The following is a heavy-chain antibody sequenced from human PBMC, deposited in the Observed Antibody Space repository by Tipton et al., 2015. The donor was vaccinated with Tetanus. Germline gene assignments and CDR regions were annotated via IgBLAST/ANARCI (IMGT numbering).Heavy chain of an antibody. CDR2: INHSGSA. Sequence: TLSLTCGVSGGSFSDFYWSWIRQSPGQGLVWIGEINHSGSANKNPSLKSRVTMSVDTSNKQFSLRLNSVTAADTAFYYCARANNDFPKKGPFDSWDQGTLVIVSS. D-gene: IGHD1-1*01. CDR3: ARANNDFPKKGPFDS. CDR1: GGSFSDFY. J-gene: IGHJ4*02. V-gene: IGHV4-34*01.